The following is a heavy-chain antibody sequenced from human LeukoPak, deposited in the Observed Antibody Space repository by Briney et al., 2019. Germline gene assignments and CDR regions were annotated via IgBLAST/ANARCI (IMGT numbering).Heavy chain of an antibody. V-gene: IGHV3-23*01. CDR1: GFTVCSYA. Sequence: GGSLRLSCAASGFTVCSYAMGWVPQAPGKGLEWVSAIGGGGTLYYADSVKGRFSISRDISKNTLLLQMNSLRAEDTAVYYCARRRYDWGGDFANWGEGTLVTVSS. CDR3: ARRRYDWGGDFAN. D-gene: IGHD3-16*01. CDR2: IGGGGTL. J-gene: IGHJ4*02.